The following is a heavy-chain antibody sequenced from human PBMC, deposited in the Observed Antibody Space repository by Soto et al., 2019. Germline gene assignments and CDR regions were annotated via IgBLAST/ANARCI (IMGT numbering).Heavy chain of an antibody. D-gene: IGHD4-17*01. J-gene: IGHJ4*02. CDR1: GYTFTTFH. V-gene: IGHV1-2*02. Sequence: QVHLVQSGAEVRKPGASVKVSCKASGYTFTTFHLHWVRLAPGQGLEWMGWINPDTGDSEYGQKFPGRVTLTRDTAIKTGYIELSSLTSDDKAIYFCARVRYGDFSFQYWGQGTPVSVSS. CDR2: INPDTGDS. CDR3: ARVRYGDFSFQY.